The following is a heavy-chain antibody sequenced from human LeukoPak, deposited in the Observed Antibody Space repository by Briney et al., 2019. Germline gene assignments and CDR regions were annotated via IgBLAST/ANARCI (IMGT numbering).Heavy chain of an antibody. J-gene: IGHJ4*02. D-gene: IGHD6-13*01. CDR1: GGSISSGLYY. CDR2: IYNSGSP. CDR3: ASSSWLRDANFDS. Sequence: SETLSLTCTVSGGSISSGLYYWSWIRQPAGKGLEWIGRIYNSGSPKYNPSLKSRVTISVVTSKNQFSLKPTSVTAADTAVYYCASSSWLRDANFDSWGQGTLVTVSS. V-gene: IGHV4-61*02.